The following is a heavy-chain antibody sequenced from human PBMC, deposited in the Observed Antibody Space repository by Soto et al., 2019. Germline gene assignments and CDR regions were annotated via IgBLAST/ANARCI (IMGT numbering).Heavy chain of an antibody. CDR2: ISYDGSNK. CDR1: GFTFSSYA. CDR3: ARDGEMATIPDY. V-gene: IGHV3-30-3*01. D-gene: IGHD5-12*01. Sequence: QVQLVESGGGVVQPGRSLRLSCAASGFTFSSYAMHWVRQAPGKGLEWVAVISYDGSNKYYADSVKGRFTISRDNSKNPLYLQMNSLRAEDTAVYYCARDGEMATIPDYWGQGTLVAVSS. J-gene: IGHJ4*02.